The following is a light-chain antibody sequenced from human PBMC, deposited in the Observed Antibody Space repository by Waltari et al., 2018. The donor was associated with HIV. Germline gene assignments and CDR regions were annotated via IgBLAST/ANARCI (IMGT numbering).Light chain of an antibody. Sequence: DIQMTQSPSSLSPSVGDRVTITCQASQDISNYLNWYQQEPGKAPKLLSYDASNLETGVPSRFSGSGSGTDFTVTISSLQPEDIATYYCQQYDNLLLTFGGGTKVEIK. CDR1: QDISNY. CDR2: DAS. CDR3: QQYDNLLLT. V-gene: IGKV1-33*01. J-gene: IGKJ4*01.